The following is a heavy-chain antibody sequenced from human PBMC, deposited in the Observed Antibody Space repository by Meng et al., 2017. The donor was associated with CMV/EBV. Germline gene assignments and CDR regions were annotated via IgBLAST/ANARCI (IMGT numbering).Heavy chain of an antibody. CDR3: AREDIVVVPAASYYGMDV. Sequence: GESLKISCAASGFTFTNYGMHWVRQAPGKGLEWVAFIRYDGSNEYYGDSVQGRLTISRDNSKNTVYLQMNSLRAEDTAVYYCAREDIVVVPAASYYGMDVWGQGTTVTVSS. CDR1: GFTFTNYG. CDR2: IRYDGSNE. V-gene: IGHV3-30*02. D-gene: IGHD2-2*01. J-gene: IGHJ6*02.